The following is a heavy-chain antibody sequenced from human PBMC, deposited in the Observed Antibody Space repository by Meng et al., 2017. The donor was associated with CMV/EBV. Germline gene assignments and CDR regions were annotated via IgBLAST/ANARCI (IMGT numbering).Heavy chain of an antibody. D-gene: IGHD5-24*01. Sequence: GGSLRLSCAASGFTFSGSAMHWVRQASGKGLEWVGRIRSKANSYATAYAASVKGRFTISRDDSKNTAYLQMKSLKTEDTAVYYCTTPREGAFDIWGQGTMVTVSS. CDR1: GFTFSGSA. CDR3: TTPREGAFDI. V-gene: IGHV3-73*01. J-gene: IGHJ3*02. CDR2: IRSKANSYAT.